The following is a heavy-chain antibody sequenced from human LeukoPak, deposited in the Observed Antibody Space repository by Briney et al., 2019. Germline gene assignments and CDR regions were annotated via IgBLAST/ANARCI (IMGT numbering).Heavy chain of an antibody. CDR1: GYTFTSYD. CDR3: ARGRAVRYFDWLTTEPDFDY. V-gene: IGHV1-8*01. D-gene: IGHD3-9*01. CDR2: MNPNSGNT. J-gene: IGHJ4*02. Sequence: ASVKVSCKASGYTFTSYDINWVRQATGQGLEWMGWMNPNSGNTGYAQKFQGRVTMTRNTSISTAYMELSSLRSEDTAVYYCARGRAVRYFDWLTTEPDFDYWGQGTLVTVSS.